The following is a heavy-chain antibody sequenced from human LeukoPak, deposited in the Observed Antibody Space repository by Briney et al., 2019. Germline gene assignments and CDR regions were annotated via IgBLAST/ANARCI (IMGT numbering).Heavy chain of an antibody. CDR3: ARDRLEWLSNYYYYYGMDV. J-gene: IGHJ6*02. CDR2: IYCSGST. D-gene: IGHD3-3*01. Sequence: PSETLSLTCTVSGGSISSGGYYWSWIRQHPGKGLEWIGYIYCSGSTYYNPSLKSRVTISVDTSKNQFSLKLSSVTAADTAVYYCARDRLEWLSNYYYYYGMDVWGQGTTVTVSS. CDR1: GGSISSGGYY. V-gene: IGHV4-31*03.